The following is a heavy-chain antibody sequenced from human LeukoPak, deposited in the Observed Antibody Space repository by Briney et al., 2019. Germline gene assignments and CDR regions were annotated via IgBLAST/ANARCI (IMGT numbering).Heavy chain of an antibody. J-gene: IGHJ6*03. V-gene: IGHV1-69*05. D-gene: IGHD6-13*01. CDR2: IIPIFGTA. Sequence: ASVKVSCKASGGTFSSYAISWVRQAPGQGLEWMGRIIPIFGTANYAQKFQGRVTITTDESTSTAYMELSGLRSEDTAVYYCARDGIAGKDYYYYMDVWGKGTTVTVSS. CDR1: GGTFSSYA. CDR3: ARDGIAGKDYYYYMDV.